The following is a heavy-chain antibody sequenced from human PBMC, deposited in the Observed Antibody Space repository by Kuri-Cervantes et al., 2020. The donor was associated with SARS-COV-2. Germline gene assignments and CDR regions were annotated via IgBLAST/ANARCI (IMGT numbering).Heavy chain of an antibody. Sequence: SETLSLTCAFYGESFSGYYWNWIRQSPGKGLEWIGEVNHRGSTNYNPSLRSRVTISVDTSSKQFSLHLTSVTAADTAVYYCARGRDWGELDYWGQGTLVTVSS. V-gene: IGHV4-34*01. J-gene: IGHJ4*02. CDR2: VNHRGST. D-gene: IGHD7-27*01. CDR1: GESFSGYY. CDR3: ARGRDWGELDY.